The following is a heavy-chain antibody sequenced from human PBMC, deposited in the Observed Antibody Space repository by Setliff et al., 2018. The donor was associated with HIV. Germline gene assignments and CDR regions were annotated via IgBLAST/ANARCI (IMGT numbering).Heavy chain of an antibody. CDR1: GYTFSHYP. J-gene: IGHJ5*02. Sequence: ASVKVSCKASGYTFSHYPMHWVRQAPGQRPEWMGWINTGNGNTKYSQKFQDRVTITGDTSADTVYMELSSLRSEDTAVYYCARDRCNSVACYLYNWFDPWGQGTLVTVSS. CDR3: ARDRCNSVACYLYNWFDP. D-gene: IGHD2-2*01. V-gene: IGHV1-3*04. CDR2: INTGNGNT.